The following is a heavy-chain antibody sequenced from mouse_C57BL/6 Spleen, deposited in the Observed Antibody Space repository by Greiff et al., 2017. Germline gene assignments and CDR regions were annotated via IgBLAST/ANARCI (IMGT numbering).Heavy chain of an antibody. V-gene: IGHV1-82*01. Sequence: QVQLQQSGPELVQPGASVKISCKASGYAFSSSWMNWVKQRPGKGLEWIGRIYPGDGDTNYNGKFKGKATLTADKSSSTAYMQLSSLTSEDSAVYFCARLDYGISYVDYWGQGTTLTVSS. D-gene: IGHD1-1*01. CDR1: GYAFSSSW. CDR3: ARLDYGISYVDY. CDR2: IYPGDGDT. J-gene: IGHJ2*01.